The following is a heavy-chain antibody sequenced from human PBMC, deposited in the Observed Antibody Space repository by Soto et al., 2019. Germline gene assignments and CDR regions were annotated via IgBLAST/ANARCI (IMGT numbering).Heavy chain of an antibody. Sequence: QAQLVQSGPEVKKPGASVKVSCKASGYRFTSYGISWVRQAPGQGLEWLGWISAYDDNTKYAQTLQGRVSMSTDTSTNTAYMELRSLRSDDTAMYYCARGGYYDCSGSRNYHYYGMNVWGQGTTVTVSS. D-gene: IGHD3-22*01. CDR1: GYRFTSYG. V-gene: IGHV1-18*01. J-gene: IGHJ6*02. CDR2: ISAYDDNT. CDR3: ARGGYYDCSGSRNYHYYGMNV.